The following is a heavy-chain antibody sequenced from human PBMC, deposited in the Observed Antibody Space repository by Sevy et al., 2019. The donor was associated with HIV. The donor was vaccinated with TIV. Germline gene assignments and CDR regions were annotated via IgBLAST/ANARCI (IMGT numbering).Heavy chain of an antibody. CDR2: IYPGDSDT. D-gene: IGHD3-10*01. Sequence: GESLKISCKGSGYSFTSYWIGWVRQMPGKGLEWMGIIYPGDSDTRYSPSFQGQVTISADKSISTAYLQWSSLKASDTAMYYCARRHYGSGSYYNDAFDIWGQWTMVTVSS. CDR1: GYSFTSYW. V-gene: IGHV5-51*01. J-gene: IGHJ3*02. CDR3: ARRHYGSGSYYNDAFDI.